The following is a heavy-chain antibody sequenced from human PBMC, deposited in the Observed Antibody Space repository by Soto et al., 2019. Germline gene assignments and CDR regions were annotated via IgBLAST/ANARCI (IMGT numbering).Heavy chain of an antibody. CDR1: GFTFSSFA. J-gene: IGHJ2*01. CDR3: AKGVDDGGYWYFDL. Sequence: EVQLLESGGGLIQPGGSLRLSCAASGFTFSSFAMSWVRQAPGKGLEWVSGIRGSGDTTYYVDSVKGRFTISRDNSKNTLYLQMNSLRAEDTAEYYCAKGVDDGGYWYFDLWGRGTLVTVSS. CDR2: IRGSGDTT. V-gene: IGHV3-23*01. D-gene: IGHD4-17*01.